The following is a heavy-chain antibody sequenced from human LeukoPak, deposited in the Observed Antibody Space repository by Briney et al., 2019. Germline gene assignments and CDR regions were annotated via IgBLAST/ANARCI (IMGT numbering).Heavy chain of an antibody. Sequence: ASVKVSCKASGYTFTSYYMHWVRQAPGQGLEWMGWISSYNGNTNYAQNLQGGITMTTDTSTSTAYMELRSLRSDDTAVYYCARDPAANYDFWRGYYQGYYYGMDVWGQGTTVTVSS. CDR3: ARDPAANYDFWRGYYQGYYYGMDV. D-gene: IGHD3-3*01. J-gene: IGHJ6*02. V-gene: IGHV1-18*04. CDR2: ISSYNGNT. CDR1: GYTFTSYY.